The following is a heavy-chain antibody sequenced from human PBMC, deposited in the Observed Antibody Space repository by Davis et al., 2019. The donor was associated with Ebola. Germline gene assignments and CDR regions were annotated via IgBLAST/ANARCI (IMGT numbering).Heavy chain of an antibody. CDR3: ARHYFDYGGTNFDY. CDR1: GGSFSGYS. V-gene: IGHV4-34*01. CDR2: INHSGST. J-gene: IGHJ4*02. Sequence: MPSETLSLTCAVYGGSFSGYSWSWIRQPPGKGLEWIGEINHSGSTNYNPSLKSRVTISVDTSKNQFSLKLNSVTAADTAVYYCARHYFDYGGTNFDYWGQGTLVTVSS. D-gene: IGHD4-23*01.